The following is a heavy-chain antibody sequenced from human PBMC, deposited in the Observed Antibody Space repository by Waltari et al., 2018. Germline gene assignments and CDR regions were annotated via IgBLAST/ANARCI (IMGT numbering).Heavy chain of an antibody. CDR2: VNPNSGNT. Sequence: QVQLVQSGAEVKKPGASVKVSCKASGYTFTSYAINWVRQATGQGLEWLGWVNPNSGNTGYAQKCQGRVTITKNTAISTAYMELSSLRSEDTAVYYCARLNRNYAFDIWGQGTMVTVSS. CDR1: GYTFTSYA. V-gene: IGHV1-8*03. J-gene: IGHJ3*02. CDR3: ARLNRNYAFDI.